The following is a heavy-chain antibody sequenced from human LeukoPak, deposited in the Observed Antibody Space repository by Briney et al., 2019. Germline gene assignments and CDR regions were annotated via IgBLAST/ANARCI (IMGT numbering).Heavy chain of an antibody. V-gene: IGHV3-23*01. J-gene: IGHJ3*02. CDR2: ISGGSADST. CDR1: GFTFSSYV. D-gene: IGHD4-11*01. CDR3: ARPPYSARPRSFHI. Sequence: PGGSLRLSCAASGFTFSSYVMSWVRQAPGEGLDWVSGISGGSADSTYYADSVKGRFTISRDNSKNTLYLQMNSLRAADTAVYYCARPPYSARPRSFHIWGQGTMVTVSS.